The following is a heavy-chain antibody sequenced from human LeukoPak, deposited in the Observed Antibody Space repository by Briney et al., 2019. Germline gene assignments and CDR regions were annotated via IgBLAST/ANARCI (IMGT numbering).Heavy chain of an antibody. J-gene: IGHJ6*03. Sequence: ASVKVSCKASGYTFTGYYMHWVRQAPGQGLEWMGWINPSGGSTSYAQKFQGRVTMTRDMSTSTVYMELSSLRSEDTAVYYCATPRGDDYYYYYMDVWGKGTTVTVSS. V-gene: IGHV1-46*01. CDR1: GYTFTGYY. CDR2: INPSGGST. D-gene: IGHD2-21*02. CDR3: ATPRGDDYYYYYMDV.